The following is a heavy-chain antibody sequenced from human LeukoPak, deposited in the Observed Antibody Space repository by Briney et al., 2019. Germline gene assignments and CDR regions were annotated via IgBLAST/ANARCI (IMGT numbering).Heavy chain of an antibody. Sequence: GGSLRLSCAASGFTLSSYAMSWVRQAPGKGLEWVSAISGSGGSTYYADSVKGRFTISRDNSKNTLYLQMNSLRAEDTAVYYCAKVYGDLAAAGYFDYWGQGTLVTVSS. J-gene: IGHJ4*02. CDR3: AKVYGDLAAAGYFDY. V-gene: IGHV3-23*01. D-gene: IGHD6-13*01. CDR2: ISGSGGST. CDR1: GFTLSSYA.